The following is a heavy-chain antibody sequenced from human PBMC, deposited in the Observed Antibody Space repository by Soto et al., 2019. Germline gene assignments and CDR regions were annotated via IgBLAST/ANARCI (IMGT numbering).Heavy chain of an antibody. CDR1: GFTFSSYG. J-gene: IGHJ4*02. Sequence: PGGSLRLSCAASGFTFSSYGMHWVRQAPGKGLEWVAVIWYDGSNKYYADSVKGRFTISRDNSKNTLYLQMNSLRAEDTAVYYCARDHLWFGELSLSYYFDYWGQGTLVTVSS. D-gene: IGHD3-10*01. CDR3: ARDHLWFGELSLSYYFDY. V-gene: IGHV3-33*01. CDR2: IWYDGSNK.